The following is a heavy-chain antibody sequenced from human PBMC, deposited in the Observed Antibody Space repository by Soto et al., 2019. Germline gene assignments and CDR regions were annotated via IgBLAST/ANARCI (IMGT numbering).Heavy chain of an antibody. CDR2: IYYSGST. Sequence: QVQLQESGPGLVKPSETLSLTCTVSGGSISSYYWSWIRQPPGKGLEWTGYIYYSGSTNYNPSLQSRVTTAADTSNNHFTRKLSSVTAADTAVYYCARGPRGYSYDQYGYWGQGTLITVSS. CDR1: GGSISSYY. J-gene: IGHJ4*02. CDR3: ARGPRGYSYDQYGY. V-gene: IGHV4-59*01. D-gene: IGHD5-18*01.